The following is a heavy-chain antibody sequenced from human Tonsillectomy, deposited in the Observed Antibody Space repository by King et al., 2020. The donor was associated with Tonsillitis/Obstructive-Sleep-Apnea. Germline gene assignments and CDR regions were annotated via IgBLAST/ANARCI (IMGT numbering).Heavy chain of an antibody. CDR2: INHSGST. J-gene: IGHJ3*02. D-gene: IGHD2-2*01. Sequence: VQLQQWGAGLLKPSETLSLTCAVYGGSFSGYFWSWIRQPPGKGLEWIGEINHSGSTTSNPSLKSRVTISVDTSKNQFSLKLSSVTAADTAVYYCAREDIVVVPAASGDAFDIWGQGTMVTVSS. CDR1: GGSFSGYF. V-gene: IGHV4-34*01. CDR3: AREDIVVVPAASGDAFDI.